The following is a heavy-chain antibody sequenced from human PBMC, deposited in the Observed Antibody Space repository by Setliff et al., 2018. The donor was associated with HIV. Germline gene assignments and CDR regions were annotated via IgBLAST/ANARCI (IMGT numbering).Heavy chain of an antibody. CDR2: IKEDGSEK. V-gene: IGHV3-7*01. Sequence: GGSLRLSCGASGFTFRNYWMTWVRQAPGRGLECVANIKEDGSEKYYVDSVKGRFTISRDNAKDSLYLQMNNLRAEDTAVYYCARDMRYSGSYYVPYFDYWGQGTLVTVSS. CDR3: ARDMRYSGSYYVPYFDY. CDR1: GFTFRNYW. D-gene: IGHD1-26*01. J-gene: IGHJ4*02.